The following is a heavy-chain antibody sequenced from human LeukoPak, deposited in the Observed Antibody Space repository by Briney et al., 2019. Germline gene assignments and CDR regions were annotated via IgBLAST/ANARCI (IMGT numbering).Heavy chain of an antibody. CDR3: ARDRSRYCSGGSCSRFDY. D-gene: IGHD2-15*01. V-gene: IGHV3-7*04. Sequence: GGSLRLSCAASGFTFSSYWMSWVRQAPGRGLEWVANIKQDGSEKYYVDSVKGRFTTSRDNAKNSLYLQMNSLRAEDTAVYYCARDRSRYCSGGSCSRFDYWGQGTLVTVSS. CDR2: IKQDGSEK. CDR1: GFTFSSYW. J-gene: IGHJ4*02.